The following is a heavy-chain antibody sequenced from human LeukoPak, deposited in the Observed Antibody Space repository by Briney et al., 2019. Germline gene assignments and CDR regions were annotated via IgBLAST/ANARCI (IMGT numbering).Heavy chain of an antibody. V-gene: IGHV3-23*01. Sequence: GGSLRLSCAASGFTFSSYAMSWVRQAPGKGLEWVSAISGSGGSTYYADSVKGRFTISRDNSKNTLYLQMNSLRAEDTAVYYCARAGDYGDYYDYWGQGTLVTVSS. CDR1: GFTFSSYA. CDR3: ARAGDYGDYYDY. J-gene: IGHJ4*02. D-gene: IGHD4-17*01. CDR2: ISGSGGST.